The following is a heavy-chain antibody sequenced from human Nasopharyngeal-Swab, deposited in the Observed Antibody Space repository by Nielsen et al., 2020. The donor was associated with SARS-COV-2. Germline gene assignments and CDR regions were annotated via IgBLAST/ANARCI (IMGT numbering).Heavy chain of an antibody. D-gene: IGHD4-17*01. V-gene: IGHV3-48*01. CDR2: ISSSSSSI. J-gene: IGHJ3*02. Sequence: GESLKISCAASGFNFNSYRMNWVRQAPGKGLEWVSNISSSSSSIYYEDSVKGRFTISRDNSKDTLYLQMNSLRAEDTAVYYCAKTLSDYGDYVDAFDIWGQGTMVTVSS. CDR1: GFNFNSYR. CDR3: AKTLSDYGDYVDAFDI.